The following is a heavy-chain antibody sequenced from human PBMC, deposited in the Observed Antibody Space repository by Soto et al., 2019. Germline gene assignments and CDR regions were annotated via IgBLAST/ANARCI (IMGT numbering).Heavy chain of an antibody. V-gene: IGHV4-30-4*01. CDR3: ARDEVCSGDSCYPH. CDR1: GGSISSGDYY. D-gene: IGHD2-15*01. Sequence: QVQLQQSGPGLVKPSQTLSLTCTVSGGSISSGDYYWSWIGQPPGKGLEWIGYIYYSGSTYYNPSLKSRVTITVDTSKNQFSLKLSSVTAADTAVYYCARDEVCSGDSCYPHWGQGTMVTVSS. J-gene: IGHJ4*02. CDR2: IYYSGST.